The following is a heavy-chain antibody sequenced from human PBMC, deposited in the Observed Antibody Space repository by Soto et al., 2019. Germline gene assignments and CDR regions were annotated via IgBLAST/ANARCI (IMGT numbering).Heavy chain of an antibody. V-gene: IGHV3-30-3*01. Sequence: GGSLRLSCAASGFTFSSYAMHWVRQAPGKGLEWVAVISYDGSNKYYADSVKGRFTISRDNSKNTLYLQMNSLRAEDTAVYYCARDQEWELLRTRRDYYYGMDVWGQGTTVTVSS. D-gene: IGHD1-26*01. CDR2: ISYDGSNK. CDR1: GFTFSSYA. CDR3: ARDQEWELLRTRRDYYYGMDV. J-gene: IGHJ6*02.